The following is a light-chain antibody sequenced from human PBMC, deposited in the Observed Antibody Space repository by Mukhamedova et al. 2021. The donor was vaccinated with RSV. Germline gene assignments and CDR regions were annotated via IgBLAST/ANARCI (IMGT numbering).Light chain of an antibody. CDR3: QRYGSSPPIYT. V-gene: IGKV3-20*01. CDR1: VSSKY. J-gene: IGKJ2*01. Sequence: VSSKYIAWYQHKPGQAPRLLIYGASSRATGISDRFTGSGSGTDFTLTIRRLEPEDCAVYYCQRYGSSPPIYTFRQGTKLEIK. CDR2: GAS.